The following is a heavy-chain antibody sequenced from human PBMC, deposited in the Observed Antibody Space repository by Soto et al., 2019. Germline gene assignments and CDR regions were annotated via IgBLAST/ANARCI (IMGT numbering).Heavy chain of an antibody. CDR1: GGSISSGGYY. CDR3: AKVLAVAGPFDY. Sequence: SETLSLTCTVSGGSISSGGYYWSWIRQHPGKGLEWIGYIYYSGSTYYADSVKGRFTISRDNSKNTLYLQMNSLRAEDTAVYYCAKVLAVAGPFDYWGQGTLVTVSS. D-gene: IGHD6-19*01. CDR2: IYYSGST. J-gene: IGHJ4*02. V-gene: IGHV4-31*03.